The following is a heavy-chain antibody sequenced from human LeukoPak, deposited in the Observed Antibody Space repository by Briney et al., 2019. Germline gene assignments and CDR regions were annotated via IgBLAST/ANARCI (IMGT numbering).Heavy chain of an antibody. V-gene: IGHV3-7*03. CDR3: ARAVGYCRGGSCYAYYFDY. CDR2: LKEDGSEK. Sequence: GGSLRLSCAASGLTLSRYWMSWARHSPGKGLEWVANLKEDGSEKYYVDSMKGRFTISRDNAKKTMSRDNAKNSLYLEMNSLRAEDTAVYYCARAVGYCRGGSCYAYYFDYWGQGTLVTVSS. CDR1: GLTLSRYW. D-gene: IGHD2-15*01. J-gene: IGHJ4*02.